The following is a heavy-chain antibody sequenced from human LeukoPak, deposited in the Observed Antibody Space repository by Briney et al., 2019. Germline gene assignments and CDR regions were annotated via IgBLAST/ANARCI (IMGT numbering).Heavy chain of an antibody. CDR3: ASRIAGGYNYPFDY. CDR1: GGTSSSYA. J-gene: IGHJ4*02. Sequence: ASVKVSCKASGGTSSSYAISWVRQAPGQGLEWMGGIIPIFGTANYAQKFQGRVTITADKSTSTAYMELSSLRSEDTAVYCCASRIAGGYNYPFDYWGQETLVTVSS. CDR2: IIPIFGTA. D-gene: IGHD5-24*01. V-gene: IGHV1-69*06.